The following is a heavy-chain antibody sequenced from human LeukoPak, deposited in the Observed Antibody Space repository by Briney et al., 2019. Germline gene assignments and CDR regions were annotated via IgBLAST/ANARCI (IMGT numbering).Heavy chain of an antibody. V-gene: IGHV3-21*01. CDR2: ISSSSSYI. CDR1: GFTFSSYS. CDR3: ASDMYSSAAPEMDL. D-gene: IGHD6-25*01. Sequence: GGSLRLSCAASGFTFSSYSMNWVRQAPGKGLEWVSSISSSSSYIYYADSVKGRFTISRDNAKISLYLQMNSLRTEDTAVYYCASDMYSSAAPEMDLWGKASTVTVSS. J-gene: IGHJ6*04.